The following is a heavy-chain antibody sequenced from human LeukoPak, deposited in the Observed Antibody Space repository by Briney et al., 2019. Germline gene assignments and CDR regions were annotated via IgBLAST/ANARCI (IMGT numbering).Heavy chain of an antibody. CDR2: IVVGSGNT. CDR1: GFTFISSA. CDR3: AADPSYSSGYRYYFDY. V-gene: IGHV1-58*01. Sequence: SVKVSCKTSGFTFISSAVQWVRQARGQRLEWIGWIVVGSGNTNYAQKFQERVTITRDMSTSTAYMELSSLRSEDTAMYYCAADPSYSSGYRYYFDYWGQGTLVTVSS. D-gene: IGHD3-22*01. J-gene: IGHJ4*02.